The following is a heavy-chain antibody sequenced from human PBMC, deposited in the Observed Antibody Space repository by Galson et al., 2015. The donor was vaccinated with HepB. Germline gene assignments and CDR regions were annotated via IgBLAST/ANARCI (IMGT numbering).Heavy chain of an antibody. CDR2: MNPNSGNT. CDR1: GYTFTSYD. D-gene: IGHD2-2*02. Sequence: SVKVSCKASGYTFTSYDINWVRQATGQGLEWMGWMNPNSGNTGYAQKFQGRVTMIRNTSISTAYMELSSLRSEDTAVYYCASGYCSSTSCYRWGQGTLVTVSS. J-gene: IGHJ4*02. V-gene: IGHV1-8*01. CDR3: ASGYCSSTSCYR.